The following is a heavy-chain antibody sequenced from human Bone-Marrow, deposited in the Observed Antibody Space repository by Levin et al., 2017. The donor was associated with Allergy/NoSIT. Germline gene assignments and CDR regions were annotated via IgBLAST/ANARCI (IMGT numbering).Heavy chain of an antibody. CDR3: ARRTWDYYGRSGYPLFDP. D-gene: IGHD3-22*01. CDR2: IYWDDEK. Sequence: SGPTLVKPTQTLTLTCSFSGFSLSTTKVGVGWFRPPPGKALEWLALIYWDDEKRYSPSLQSRVTITKDTSKNKVVLTMTKMDPVDTATYYCARRTWDYYGRSGYPLFDPWGQGTLVTVSS. J-gene: IGHJ5*02. V-gene: IGHV2-5*02. CDR1: GFSLSTTKVG.